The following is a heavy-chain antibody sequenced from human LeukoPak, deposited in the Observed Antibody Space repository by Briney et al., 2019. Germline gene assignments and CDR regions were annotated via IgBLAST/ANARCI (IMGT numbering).Heavy chain of an antibody. Sequence: GSSVKASCKASGGTFSSYAISWVRQAPGQGLEWMGGIIPIFGTANYAQKFQGRVTITTDGSTSTAYMELSSLRSEDTAVYYCARDSRRIAALYYYYYYMDVWGKGTTVTVSS. CDR1: GGTFSSYA. CDR3: ARDSRRIAALYYYYYYMDV. V-gene: IGHV1-69*05. D-gene: IGHD6-6*01. J-gene: IGHJ6*03. CDR2: IIPIFGTA.